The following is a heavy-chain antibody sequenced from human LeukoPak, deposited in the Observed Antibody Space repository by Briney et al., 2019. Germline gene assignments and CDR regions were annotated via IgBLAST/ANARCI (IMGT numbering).Heavy chain of an antibody. J-gene: IGHJ3*02. CDR1: GFTFSSFS. D-gene: IGHD5-18*01. CDR3: ARGLQLHDAFDT. CDR2: ISSSSSYI. Sequence: GGSLRLSCGASGFTFSSFSMNWVRQAPGKGLEWVSSISSSSSYIYYADSVKGRFTISRDDAKNSLYLQMNSLRAEDTAVYYCARGLQLHDAFDTWGQGTMVTVSS. V-gene: IGHV3-21*01.